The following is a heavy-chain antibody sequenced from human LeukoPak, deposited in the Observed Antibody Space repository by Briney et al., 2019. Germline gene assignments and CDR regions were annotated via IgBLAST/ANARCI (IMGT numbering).Heavy chain of an antibody. CDR2: INPSGGGT. V-gene: IGHV1-46*01. CDR1: GYSFGNYY. J-gene: IGHJ4*02. Sequence: ASVKVSCKASGYSFGNYYMNWVRQAPGQGLEWMGIINPSGGGTKNAQKFQGRITMTRDMSTFTVYMELTSLTFEDTAVYYCARGHGSGVYFDSWGQGTLVTFSS. D-gene: IGHD6-19*01. CDR3: ARGHGSGVYFDS.